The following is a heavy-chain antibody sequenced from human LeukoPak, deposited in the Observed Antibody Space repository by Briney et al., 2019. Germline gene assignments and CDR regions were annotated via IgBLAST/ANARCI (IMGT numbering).Heavy chain of an antibody. CDR1: GDSVSSNSAT. J-gene: IGHJ4*02. CDR2: TYYRSKWYN. Sequence: SQTLSLTFAISGDSVSSNSATWNWIRQSPSRGLEWLGGTYYRSKWYNEYAVSVKSRITINPDTSKNQFSLQVNSVTPEDTAVYYCAGSHSSTWYPDCWGQGTLVTVSS. V-gene: IGHV6-1*01. CDR3: AGSHSSTWYPDC. D-gene: IGHD6-13*01.